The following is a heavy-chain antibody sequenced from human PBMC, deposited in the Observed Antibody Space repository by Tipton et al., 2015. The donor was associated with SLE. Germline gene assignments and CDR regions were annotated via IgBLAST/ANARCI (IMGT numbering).Heavy chain of an antibody. CDR2: IYTSGST. V-gene: IGHV4-61*02. Sequence: TLSLTCTVSGGSISSGSYYWSWIRQPAGKGLEWIGRIYTSGSTNYNPSLKSRVTISVDTSKNQFSLKLSSVTAADTAVYYCARDADYSKVFAYWGQGTLVTVSS. CDR3: ARDADYSKVFAY. D-gene: IGHD4-11*01. CDR1: GGSISSGSYY. J-gene: IGHJ4*02.